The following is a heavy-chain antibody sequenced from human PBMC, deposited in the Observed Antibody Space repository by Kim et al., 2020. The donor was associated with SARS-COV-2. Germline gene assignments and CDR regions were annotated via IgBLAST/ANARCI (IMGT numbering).Heavy chain of an antibody. J-gene: IGHJ3*02. D-gene: IGHD6-19*01. V-gene: IGHV3-21*01. CDR2: ISSSSSYI. CDR1: GFTFSSYS. CDR3: ARRGGAQYSSGWYFAFDI. Sequence: GGSLRLSCAASGFTFSSYSMNWVRQAPGKGLEWVSSISSSSSYIYYADSVKGRFTISRDNAKNSLYLQMNSLRAEDTAVYYCARRGGAQYSSGWYFAFDIWGQGTMVTVSS.